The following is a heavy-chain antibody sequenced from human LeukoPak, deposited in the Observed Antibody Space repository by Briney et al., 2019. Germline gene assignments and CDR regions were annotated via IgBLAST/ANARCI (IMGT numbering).Heavy chain of an antibody. CDR1: GFTFSSYA. Sequence: GGSLRLSCAASGFTFSSYAMHWVRQAPGKGLEWVAVISYDGSNKYYADSVKGRFTISRDNSKNTLYLQMNSLRAEDTAVYYCARGLKAGAYYYGMDVWGQGTTATVSS. J-gene: IGHJ6*02. CDR3: ARGLKAGAYYYGMDV. D-gene: IGHD1-26*01. V-gene: IGHV3-30-3*01. CDR2: ISYDGSNK.